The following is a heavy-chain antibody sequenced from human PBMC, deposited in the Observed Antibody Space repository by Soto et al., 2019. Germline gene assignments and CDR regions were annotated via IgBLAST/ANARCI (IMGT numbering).Heavy chain of an antibody. J-gene: IGHJ4*02. CDR1: GFTFSKAW. D-gene: IGHD2-2*01. CDR2: IKSKIDGGAT. Sequence: GGSLRLSCAASGFTFSKAWMSWVRQAPGKGLEWVGRIKSKIDGGATDYAAPGKGRFTISRDDSKNTLYLQMNSLEIEDTAIYYCSKDPAKYQQMHGCWSQGTLVTVSS. V-gene: IGHV3-15*01. CDR3: SKDPAKYQQMHGC.